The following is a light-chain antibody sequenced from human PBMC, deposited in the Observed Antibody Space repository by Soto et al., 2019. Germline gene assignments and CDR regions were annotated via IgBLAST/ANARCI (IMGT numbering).Light chain of an antibody. V-gene: IGLV2-8*01. CDR3: SSYAGSSNYV. CDR1: SSDVGGYNY. Sequence: QSALTQPPSASGSPGQSVTISCTGTSSDVGGYNYVSWYQQHPGKAPKLMIYEINKRPSGVPDRFSGSKSGNTASLTVSGLQTEDVADYYCSSYAGSSNYVFGTGTKLTVL. J-gene: IGLJ1*01. CDR2: EIN.